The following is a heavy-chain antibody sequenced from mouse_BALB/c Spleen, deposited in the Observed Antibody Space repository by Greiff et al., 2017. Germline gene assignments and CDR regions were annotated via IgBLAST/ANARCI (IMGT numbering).Heavy chain of an antibody. V-gene: IGHV5-4*02. CDR2: ISDGGSYT. CDR3: ARALYYGKSYCFDY. Sequence: EVQRVESGGGLVKPGGSLKLSCAASGFTFSAYYMYWVRQTPEKRLEWVATISDGGSYTYYPDSVKGRFTISRDNAKNNLYLPMSSLESEDTAMYYCARALYYGKSYCFDYWGQGTTLTVSS. D-gene: IGHD1-1*01. J-gene: IGHJ2*01. CDR1: GFTFSAYY.